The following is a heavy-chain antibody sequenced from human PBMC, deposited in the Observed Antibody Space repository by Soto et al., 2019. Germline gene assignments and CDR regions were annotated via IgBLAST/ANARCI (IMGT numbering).Heavy chain of an antibody. CDR1: GGSFSGYY. V-gene: IGHV4-34*01. D-gene: IGHD2-2*01. CDR3: ARAGYCSSTSCTRRITGTTSRAFDI. J-gene: IGHJ3*02. Sequence: SETLSLTCAVYGGSFSGYYWSWIRQPPGKGLEWIGEINHSGSTNYNPSLKSRVTISVDTSKNQFSLKLSSVTAADTAVYYCARAGYCSSTSCTRRITGTTSRAFDIWGQGTTVTVSS. CDR2: INHSGST.